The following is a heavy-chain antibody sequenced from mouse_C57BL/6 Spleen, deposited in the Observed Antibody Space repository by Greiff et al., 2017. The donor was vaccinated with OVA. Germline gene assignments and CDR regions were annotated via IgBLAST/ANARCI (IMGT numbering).Heavy chain of an antibody. D-gene: IGHD2-5*01. CDR1: GFTFSDYG. J-gene: IGHJ3*01. Sequence: EVKLVESGGGLVKPGGSLKLSCAASGFTFSDYGMHWVRQAPEKGLEWVAYISSGSSTIYYADTVKGRFTISRDNAKNTLFLQMTSLRSEDTAMYYCARPYYSNYRPWFAYWGQGTQVTVSA. CDR2: ISSGSSTI. V-gene: IGHV5-17*01. CDR3: ARPYYSNYRPWFAY.